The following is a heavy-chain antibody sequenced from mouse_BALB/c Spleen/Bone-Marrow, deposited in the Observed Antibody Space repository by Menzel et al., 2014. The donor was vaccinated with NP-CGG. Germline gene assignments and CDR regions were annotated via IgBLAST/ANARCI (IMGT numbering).Heavy chain of an antibody. J-gene: IGHJ3*01. Sequence: ESGPGLVAPSQSLSITCTVSGFSLTSYGISWIRQPPGKGLEWLGVIWTGGGTNYNSAFMSRLSISKDNSKSQVFLKMNSLQADDTAIYYCVGEKGFAYWGQGTLVTVSA. V-gene: IGHV2-9-2*01. CDR2: IWTGGGT. CDR1: GFSLTSYG. CDR3: VGEKGFAY.